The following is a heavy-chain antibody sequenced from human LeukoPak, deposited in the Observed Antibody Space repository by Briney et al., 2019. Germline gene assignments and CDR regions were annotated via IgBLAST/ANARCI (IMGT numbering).Heavy chain of an antibody. J-gene: IGHJ5*02. D-gene: IGHD3-22*01. CDR3: ARLGYYYDSSGYYPPYWFDP. CDR2: IYYSGST. CDR1: GGSISGYY. Sequence: SETLSLTCTVSGGSISGYYWSWIRQPPGKGLEWIGYIYYSGSTNYNPSLKSRVTISVDTSKNQFSLKLSSVTAADTAVYYCARLGYYYDSSGYYPPYWFDPWGQGTLVTVSS. V-gene: IGHV4-59*01.